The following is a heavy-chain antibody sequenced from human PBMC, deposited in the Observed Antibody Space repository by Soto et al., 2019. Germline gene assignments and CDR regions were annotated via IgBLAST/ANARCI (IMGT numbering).Heavy chain of an antibody. J-gene: IGHJ4*02. V-gene: IGHV1-69*13. CDR1: GGTFSSYA. D-gene: IGHD1-7*01. CDR3: ASPGGVRYNWNYGPLDY. Sequence: WASVKVSCKASGGTFSSYAISWVRQAPGQGLEWMGGIIPIFGTANYAQKFQGRVTITADESTSTAYMELSSLRSEDTAVYYCASPGGVRYNWNYGPLDYWGQGTLVTVSS. CDR2: IIPIFGTA.